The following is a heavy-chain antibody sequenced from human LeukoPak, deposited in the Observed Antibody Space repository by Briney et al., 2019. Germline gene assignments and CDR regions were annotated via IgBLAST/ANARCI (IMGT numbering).Heavy chain of an antibody. V-gene: IGHV3-66*01. CDR2: IYAGGNT. J-gene: IGHJ4*02. CDR1: GFTVSSNN. CDR3: ARDLFWSGYSRKSFDY. D-gene: IGHD3-3*01. Sequence: GRSLRLSCAASGFTVSSNNMNWVRQAPGKGLEWVSLIYAGGNTYYADSVKGRFTISRDNSKNTLYLQMNSLRAEDTAVYYCARDLFWSGYSRKSFDYWGQGTLVTVSS.